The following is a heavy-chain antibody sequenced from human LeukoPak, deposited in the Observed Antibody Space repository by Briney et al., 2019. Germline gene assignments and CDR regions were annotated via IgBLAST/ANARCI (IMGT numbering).Heavy chain of an antibody. CDR1: GFNFSTYT. Sequence: PGGSLRLSCAASGFNFSTYTMNWVRQAPGKGLEWRSYITSSSNSIYYADSVKGRFTISRDNAKNSLYLQMDSLRAEDTAVYYCARASSGYGFYSNYWGQGTLVTVSS. J-gene: IGHJ4*02. CDR3: ARASSGYGFYSNY. V-gene: IGHV3-48*01. CDR2: ITSSSNSI. D-gene: IGHD3-22*01.